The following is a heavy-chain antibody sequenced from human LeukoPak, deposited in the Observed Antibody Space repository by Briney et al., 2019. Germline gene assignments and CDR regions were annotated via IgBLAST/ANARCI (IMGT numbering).Heavy chain of an antibody. D-gene: IGHD4-11*01. CDR3: ARDLQYNYYYYYMDV. J-gene: IGHJ6*03. CDR2: IIPIFGTA. Sequence: SMKVSCKASGGTFSSYAISWVRQAPGQGLEWMGGIIPIFGTANYAQKFQGRVTITADESTSTAYMELSSLRSEDTAVYYCARDLQYNYYYYYMDVWGKGTTVTVSS. CDR1: GGTFSSYA. V-gene: IGHV1-69*13.